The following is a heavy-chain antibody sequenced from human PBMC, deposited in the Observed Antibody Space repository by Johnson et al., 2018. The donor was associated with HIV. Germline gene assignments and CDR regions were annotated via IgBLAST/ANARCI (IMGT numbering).Heavy chain of an antibody. J-gene: IGHJ3*02. CDR2: ISGSGGST. Sequence: VQLVESGGGLVQPGGSLRLSCAASGFTVSSNYMSWVRQAPGKGLEWVSAISGSGGSTYYADSVKGRFSISRDNAKSSVYLHMNSLRAEDTAVYYCAKDRAEVVVVHDALDMWGQGTMVTVSS. D-gene: IGHD3-22*01. V-gene: IGHV3-23*04. CDR1: GFTVSSNY. CDR3: AKDRAEVVVVHDALDM.